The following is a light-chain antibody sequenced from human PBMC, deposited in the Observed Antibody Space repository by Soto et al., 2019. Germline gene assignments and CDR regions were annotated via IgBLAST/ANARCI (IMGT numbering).Light chain of an antibody. V-gene: IGKV3-15*01. J-gene: IGKJ1*01. CDR3: QQYNNWPPGA. CDR2: GAS. Sequence: EIVMTQSPATLSVSPGERATLSCRASQSVSSNLAWYQQKPGQAPRLLIYGASTRATGIPARFSASGSGTDFPLTISRQPPKDLAVYYCQQYNNWPPGAFGQGTKVEI. CDR1: QSVSSN.